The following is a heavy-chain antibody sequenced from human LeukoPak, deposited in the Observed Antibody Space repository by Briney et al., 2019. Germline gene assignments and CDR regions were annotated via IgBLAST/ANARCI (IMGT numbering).Heavy chain of an antibody. D-gene: IGHD5-18*01. CDR3: VSHPYSSYYYHIDV. Sequence: SETLSLTCTVSGGSIGSSGYYWGWIRQPPGKGLEWIGSVDYTGITSHSPSLKSRVTISVDTSKNQFSLKVSSVSAADTGVYYCVSHPYSSYYYHIDVWGRGTTVTVSS. CDR1: GGSIGSSGYY. V-gene: IGHV4-39*01. J-gene: IGHJ6*02. CDR2: VDYTGIT.